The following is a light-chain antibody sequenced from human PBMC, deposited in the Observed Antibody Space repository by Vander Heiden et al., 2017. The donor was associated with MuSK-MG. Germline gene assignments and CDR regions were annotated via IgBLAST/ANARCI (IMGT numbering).Light chain of an antibody. Sequence: SYELTQPPSVSVAPGQTASITCSGDRFGDKYACWYQQKAVQSPLLVIYQGSKRPSGIPARFSGSNSGNTATLTISGTQAMDEDDYYCQAWDSSTVVFGTGTKVTVL. CDR1: RFGDKY. V-gene: IGLV3-1*01. CDR3: QAWDSSTVV. CDR2: QGS. J-gene: IGLJ1*01.